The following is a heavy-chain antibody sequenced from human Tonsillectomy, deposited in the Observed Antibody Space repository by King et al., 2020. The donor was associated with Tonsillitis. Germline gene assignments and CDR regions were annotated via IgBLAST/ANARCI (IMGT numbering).Heavy chain of an antibody. V-gene: IGHV4-34*01. D-gene: IGHD3-3*01. J-gene: IGHJ3*01. Sequence: VQLQQWGAGLLKPSETLSLTCAVYGGSFSGYYWSWIRQPPGKGLEWIGEMNHSGSTNYNPTLKSRVTISLDTSKNQFSLKLSSVTAADTAVYYCARERLETDGFDVWGQGTMVIVSS. CDR3: ARERLETDGFDV. CDR2: MNHSGST. CDR1: GGSFSGYY.